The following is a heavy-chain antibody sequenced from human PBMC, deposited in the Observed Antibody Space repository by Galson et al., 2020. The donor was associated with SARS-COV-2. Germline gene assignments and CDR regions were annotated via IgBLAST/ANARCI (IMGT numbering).Heavy chain of an antibody. Sequence: GGSLRLSCAASGFRFHDHAMHWVRQVPGKGLEWVANINWNSAKKGYADFVKGRFTISRDNAKNSLHLEMNSLRPEDTALYFCVKDSSATGDYYFDYWGQGALVTVSS. CDR1: GFRFHDHA. J-gene: IGHJ4*02. CDR3: VKDSSATGDYYFDY. CDR2: INWNSAKK. D-gene: IGHD6-13*01. V-gene: IGHV3-9*01.